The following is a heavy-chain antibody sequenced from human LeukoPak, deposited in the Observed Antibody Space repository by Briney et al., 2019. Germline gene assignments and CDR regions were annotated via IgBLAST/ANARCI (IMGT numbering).Heavy chain of an antibody. J-gene: IGHJ4*02. CDR3: AREAALRSFDY. D-gene: IGHD6-13*01. V-gene: IGHV1-2*02. CDR2: INPNSGGT. Sequence: ASVKVSCKASGYTSSDYYMHWVRQAPGQGLEWMGWINPNSGGTNYAQKFQGRVTMTRDTSISTAYMELTSLRFDDTAVYSCAREAALRSFDYWGQGTLVTVSS. CDR1: GYTSSDYY.